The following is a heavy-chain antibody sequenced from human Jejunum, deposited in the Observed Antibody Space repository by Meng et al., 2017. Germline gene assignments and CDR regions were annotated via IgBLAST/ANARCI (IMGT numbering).Heavy chain of an antibody. V-gene: IGHV3-23*01. CDR1: GFTFSSYA. D-gene: IGHD1-26*01. CDR2: FSGSGGST. CDR3: AKVPGVGATPSFYFDY. J-gene: IGHJ4*02. Sequence: GGSLRLSCAATGFTFSSYAMSWVRLAPGKGLEWVSSFSGSGGSTYYADSVKGRFTISRDNSKNTLYLQMNSLRAEDTAVYYCAKVPGVGATPSFYFDYWGQGTLVTGSS.